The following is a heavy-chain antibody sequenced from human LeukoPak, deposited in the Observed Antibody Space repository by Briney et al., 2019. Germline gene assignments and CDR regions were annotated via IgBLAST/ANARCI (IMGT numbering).Heavy chain of an antibody. J-gene: IGHJ4*02. D-gene: IGHD6-19*01. CDR2: IKQDGSEK. V-gene: IGHV3-7*01. Sequence: GGSLRLSCAASGFTFSSYWMSWVRQAPGKGLEWVANIKQDGSEKYSVDSVKGRFTISRDNAKKTLYLQMNSLRAEDTAMYYCARGEAVAGNDHWGQGALVTVSS. CDR1: GFTFSSYW. CDR3: ARGEAVAGNDH.